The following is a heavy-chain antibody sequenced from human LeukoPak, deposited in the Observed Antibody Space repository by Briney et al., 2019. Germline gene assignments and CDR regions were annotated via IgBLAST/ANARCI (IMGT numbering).Heavy chain of an antibody. J-gene: IGHJ6*03. D-gene: IGHD3-3*01. CDR3: ARGGFWSGSYYYYYMDV. CDR2: IKSKTDGGTT. V-gene: IGHV3-15*01. Sequence: GGSLRLSCAASGFTFSNAWMSWVRQAPGKGLEWVGRIKSKTDGGTTDYAAPAKGRFTISRDDSKNTLYLQMNSLKTEDTAVYYCARGGFWSGSYYYYYMDVWGKGTTVTVSS. CDR1: GFTFSNAW.